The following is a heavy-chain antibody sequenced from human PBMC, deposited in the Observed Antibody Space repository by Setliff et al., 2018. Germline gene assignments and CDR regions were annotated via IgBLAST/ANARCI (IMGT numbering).Heavy chain of an antibody. CDR2: IDHSGST. CDR1: GGSFSGYY. CDR3: ARIPASLYYFDY. Sequence: SETLSLTCAVYGGSFSGYYWSWIRQPPGKGLEWIGEIDHSGSTNYNPSLKSRVNMSIDTSKSQFSLKLSSVAAADTAVYYCARIPASLYYFDYWGQGTLVTVSS. J-gene: IGHJ4*02. V-gene: IGHV4-34*01. D-gene: IGHD2-2*01.